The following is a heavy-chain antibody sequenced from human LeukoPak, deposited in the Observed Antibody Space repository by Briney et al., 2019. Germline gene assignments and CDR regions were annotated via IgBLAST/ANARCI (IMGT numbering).Heavy chain of an antibody. V-gene: IGHV4-61*08. CDR1: GGSISSGDYY. CDR2: IYYSGST. D-gene: IGHD3-10*01. Sequence: PSETLSLTCTVSGGSISSGDYYWSWIRQPPGKGLEWIGYIYYSGSTNYNPSLKSRVTISVDTSKNQFSLKLSSVTAADTAVYYCARRRWIRVRGVTDAFDIWGQGTMVTVSS. CDR3: ARRRWIRVRGVTDAFDI. J-gene: IGHJ3*02.